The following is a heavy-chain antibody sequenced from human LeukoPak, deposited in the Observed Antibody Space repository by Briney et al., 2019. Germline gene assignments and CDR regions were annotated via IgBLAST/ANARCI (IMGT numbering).Heavy chain of an antibody. D-gene: IGHD1-26*01. V-gene: IGHV4-34*01. J-gene: IGHJ4*02. CDR3: ARGGVGATTPFGY. CDR1: GGSFSGYY. Sequence: SETLSLTCAVYGGSFSGYYWSWIRQPPGKGLEWIGEINHSGSTNYNPSLKSRVTISVDRSKNQFSLKLSSVTATDTAVYYCARGGVGATTPFGYWGQGTLVTVSS. CDR2: INHSGST.